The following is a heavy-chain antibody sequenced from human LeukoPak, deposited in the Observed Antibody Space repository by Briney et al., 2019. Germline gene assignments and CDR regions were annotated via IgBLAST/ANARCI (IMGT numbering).Heavy chain of an antibody. D-gene: IGHD2-2*01. CDR3: ARGGQPHSFDI. J-gene: IGHJ3*02. CDR2: IGSSGNDI. V-gene: IGHV3-48*01. CDR1: GFTFSTYS. Sequence: PGGSLRLSCAASGFTFSTYSMNWVRQAPGKGLEWVSHIGSSGNDIYYADSVKGRFTISRDNAKNSLYLQMNSLTGKDTAVYYCARGGQPHSFDIWGQGTMVTVSS.